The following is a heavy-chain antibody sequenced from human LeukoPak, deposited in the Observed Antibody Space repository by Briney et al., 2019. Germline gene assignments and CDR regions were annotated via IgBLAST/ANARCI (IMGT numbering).Heavy chain of an antibody. D-gene: IGHD2-2*02. CDR2: IIPIFGTA. CDR3: ASKTGYCSSTSCYRFDY. J-gene: IGHJ4*02. Sequence: SVKVSCKASGGTFSGYAISWVRQAPGQGLEWMGGIIPIFGTANYAQKFQGRVTITADESTSTAYMELSSLRSEDTAVYYCASKTGYCSSTSCYRFDYWGQGTLVTVSS. CDR1: GGTFSGYA. V-gene: IGHV1-69*13.